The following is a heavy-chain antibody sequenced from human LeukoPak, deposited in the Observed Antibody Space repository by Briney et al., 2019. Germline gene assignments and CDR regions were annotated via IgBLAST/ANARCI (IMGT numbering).Heavy chain of an antibody. CDR2: IYYSGST. V-gene: IGHV4-59*08. CDR1: GGSISSYY. D-gene: IGHD5-24*01. Sequence: SETLSLTCTVSGGSISSYYWSWIRQPPGKGLEWIGYIYYSGSTNYNPSLKSRVTLSVDTSKNQFSLKLSSVTAADTAVYYCARHLDGYGAIFDYWGQGTLVTVSS. CDR3: ARHLDGYGAIFDY. J-gene: IGHJ4*02.